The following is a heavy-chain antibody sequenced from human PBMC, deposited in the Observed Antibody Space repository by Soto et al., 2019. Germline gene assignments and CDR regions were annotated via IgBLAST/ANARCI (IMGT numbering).Heavy chain of an antibody. CDR3: ARSNGDYGEY. V-gene: IGHV4-30-2*02. CDR1: GGSISSGGYS. D-gene: IGHD4-17*01. CDR2: MYHSGST. Sequence: TSETLSLTCAVSGGSISSGGYSWSWIRQPPGKGLEWIGYMYHSGSTYYNPSLKSRVTISVDTSKNQFSLKLSSVTAADTAVYYCARSNGDYGEYWSQGTLVTVSS. J-gene: IGHJ4*02.